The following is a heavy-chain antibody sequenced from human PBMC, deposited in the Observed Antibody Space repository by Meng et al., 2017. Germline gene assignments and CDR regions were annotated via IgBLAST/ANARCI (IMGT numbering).Heavy chain of an antibody. Sequence: QVQLQESGPGLVKPSQTLSLTCTVSGGSISSVGYYWSWIRQHPGKGLEWIGYIYYSGSTYYNPSLKSRVTISVDTSKNQFSLKLSSVTAADTAVYYCVTAPITMVRGVIITKWFDPWGQGTLVTVSS. CDR1: GGSISSVGYY. V-gene: IGHV4-31*03. CDR3: VTAPITMVRGVIITKWFDP. CDR2: IYYSGST. J-gene: IGHJ5*02. D-gene: IGHD3-10*01.